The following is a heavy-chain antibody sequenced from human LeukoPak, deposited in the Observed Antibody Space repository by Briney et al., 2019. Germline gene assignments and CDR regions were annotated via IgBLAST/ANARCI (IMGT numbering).Heavy chain of an antibody. CDR1: GFTFSSYW. D-gene: IGHD1-26*01. J-gene: IGHJ4*02. V-gene: IGHV3-74*01. Sequence: GGSLRLSCAASGFTFSSYWMHWVRQAPGKGLVWVSRINSDGSTTNYADSVKGRFTISRDNAKNTLYLQMNSLRAEDTAVYYCARRSSGSPPYYFDYWGQGTLATVSS. CDR2: INSDGSTT. CDR3: ARRSSGSPPYYFDY.